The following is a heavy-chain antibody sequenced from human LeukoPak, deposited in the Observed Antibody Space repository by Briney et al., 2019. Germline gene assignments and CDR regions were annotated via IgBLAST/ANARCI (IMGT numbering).Heavy chain of an antibody. CDR1: GFSLSTSGVG. D-gene: IGHD1-26*01. Sequence: SGPTLVKPTQTLTLTCTFSGFSLSTSGVGVGWIRQPPGKALEWLALVYWDDDKHYSPSLKSRLTITKDTSKNQVVLTMTNMDPVDTATYFCVYTKWERGLFYYYYMDVWGKGTTVTVSS. CDR3: VYTKWERGLFYYYYMDV. CDR2: VYWDDDK. V-gene: IGHV2-5*02. J-gene: IGHJ6*03.